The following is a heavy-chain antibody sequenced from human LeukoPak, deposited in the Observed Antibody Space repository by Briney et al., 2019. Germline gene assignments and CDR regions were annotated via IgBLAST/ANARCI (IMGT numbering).Heavy chain of an antibody. CDR3: ARDPDGDYDFDY. J-gene: IGHJ4*02. D-gene: IGHD4-17*01. Sequence: PGGSLRLSCAASGFTFSSYGMHWVRQAPGKGLEWVAVIWYDGSNKYYADSVKGRFTISRDTAKSSLYLQMNSLKIEDTAIYFCARDPDGDYDFDYWGQGTLVTVSS. V-gene: IGHV3-33*01. CDR1: GFTFSSYG. CDR2: IWYDGSNK.